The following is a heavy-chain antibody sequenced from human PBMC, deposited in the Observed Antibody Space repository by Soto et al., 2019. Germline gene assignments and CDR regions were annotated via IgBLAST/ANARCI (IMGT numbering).Heavy chain of an antibody. V-gene: IGHV3-11*06. CDR2: IDGSSTYT. CDR1: GFTFTDYY. D-gene: IGHD4-17*01. CDR3: ARDNGEGYFDL. J-gene: IGHJ2*01. Sequence: QVQLVESGGGLVKPGGSLSLSCAASGFTFTDYYRNWIRQAPGKGLEWVSYIDGSSTYTNYADSVKGRFSISRDNVKNSLLLQVNSLRAEDTAVYYCARDNGEGYFDLWGRGTLVTVSS.